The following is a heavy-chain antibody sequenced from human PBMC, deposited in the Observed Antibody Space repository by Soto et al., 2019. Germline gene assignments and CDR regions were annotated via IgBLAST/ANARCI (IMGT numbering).Heavy chain of an antibody. D-gene: IGHD3-22*01. V-gene: IGHV1-18*01. Sequence: XSVKVSCNASGYTFTSYGIIWVRQAPGQGLEWMGWISAYNGNTNYAQKLQGRVTMTTDTSTSTAYMELRSLRSDDTAVYYCARDYYDSSRAYFDYWGQGTLVTVYS. CDR3: ARDYYDSSRAYFDY. CDR1: GYTFTSYG. J-gene: IGHJ4*02. CDR2: ISAYNGNT.